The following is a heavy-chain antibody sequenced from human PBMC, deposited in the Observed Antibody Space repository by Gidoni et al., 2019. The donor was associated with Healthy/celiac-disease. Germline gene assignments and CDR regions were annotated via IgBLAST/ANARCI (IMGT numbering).Heavy chain of an antibody. D-gene: IGHD2-2*01. CDR1: GFTFSSYW. CDR3: AGGGRTSCFGVAVGSRRCPRPFDP. Sequence: EVQLVESGGGLVQPGGSLRLSCAASGFTFSSYWMHWVRQAPGKGLVWVSRINSDGSSTSYADSVKGRFTISRDNAKNTLYLQMNSLRAEDTAVYYCAGGGRTSCFGVAVGSRRCPRPFDPWGQGTLVTVSS. CDR2: INSDGSST. J-gene: IGHJ5*02. V-gene: IGHV3-74*01.